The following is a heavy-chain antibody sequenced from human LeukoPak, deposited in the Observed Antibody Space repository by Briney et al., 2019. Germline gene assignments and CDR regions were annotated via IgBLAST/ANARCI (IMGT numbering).Heavy chain of an antibody. CDR2: INHSGCT. CDR1: VGSFSGYY. J-gene: IGHJ5*02. Sequence: SETLSLTCAVYVGSFSGYYWSWIRQPPGKGLEWIGEINHSGCTNYNPSLKSRVTISVDTSKHQFSLKLRSVTAADTAVYYCARGPGAAAGTRSNWFDPWGQGTLVTVSS. V-gene: IGHV4-34*01. CDR3: ARGPGAAAGTRSNWFDP. D-gene: IGHD6-13*01.